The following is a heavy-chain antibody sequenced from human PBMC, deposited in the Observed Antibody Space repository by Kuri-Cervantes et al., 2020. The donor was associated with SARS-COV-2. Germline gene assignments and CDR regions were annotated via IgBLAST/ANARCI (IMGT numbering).Heavy chain of an antibody. Sequence: GESLKISCTASGFTFGDYAMSWVRQAPGKGLEWVSSISSSSSYIYYADSVKGRFTISRDNSKNTLYLQMNSLRAEDTAVYYCAKDRVVVVPAAIAGYMDVWGKGTTVTVSS. CDR3: AKDRVVVVPAAIAGYMDV. J-gene: IGHJ6*03. D-gene: IGHD2-2*01. CDR2: ISSSSSYI. V-gene: IGHV3-21*01. CDR1: GFTFGDYA.